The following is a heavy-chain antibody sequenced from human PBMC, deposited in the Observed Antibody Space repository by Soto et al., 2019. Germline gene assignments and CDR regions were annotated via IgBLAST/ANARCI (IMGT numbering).Heavy chain of an antibody. CDR1: GFTFSSYA. V-gene: IGHV3-30-3*01. Sequence: GGSLRLSCAASGFTFSSYAMHWVRQAPGKGLEWVAVISYDGSNKYYADSVKGRFTISRDNSKNTLYLQMNSLRAEDTAVYYCARDRLVWGSYRLTWFDPWGQGTLVTVSS. J-gene: IGHJ5*02. CDR2: ISYDGSNK. D-gene: IGHD3-16*02. CDR3: ARDRLVWGSYRLTWFDP.